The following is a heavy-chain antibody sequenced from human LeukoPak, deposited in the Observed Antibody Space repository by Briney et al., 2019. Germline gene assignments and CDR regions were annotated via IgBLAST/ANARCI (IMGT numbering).Heavy chain of an antibody. D-gene: IGHD2-2*01. J-gene: IGHJ4*02. V-gene: IGHV4-4*02. CDR3: ARVSNSTSFDY. CDR1: GGSISSSNW. Sequence: PSETLSLTCAVSGGSISSSNWWNWVRQPPGKGLEWIGEIYHSGSIKYNPSLKSRVTISVDKSKNHFSLKLSSVPAADTAVYYCARVSNSTSFDYWGQGALVTVSS. CDR2: IYHSGSI.